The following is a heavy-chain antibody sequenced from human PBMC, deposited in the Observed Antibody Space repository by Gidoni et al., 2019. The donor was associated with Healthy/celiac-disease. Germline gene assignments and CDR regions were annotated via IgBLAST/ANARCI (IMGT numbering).Heavy chain of an antibody. CDR1: GFTFRRYS. CDR2: ISSSSSYI. Sequence: EVQLVESGGGLVKPGGSLRPSCAASGFTFRRYSRNWVRQAPGKGLEWFSSISSSSSYIYDADSVKGRFTISRDNAKNSLYLQMNSLRAEDTAVYYCARDRYRVDWNSYYYGMDVWGQGTTVTVSS. CDR3: ARDRYRVDWNSYYYGMDV. J-gene: IGHJ6*02. V-gene: IGHV3-21*01. D-gene: IGHD1-7*01.